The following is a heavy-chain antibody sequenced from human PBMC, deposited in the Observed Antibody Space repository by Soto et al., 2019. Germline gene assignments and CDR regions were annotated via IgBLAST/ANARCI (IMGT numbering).Heavy chain of an antibody. CDR2: ISYDGSNK. Sequence: GGSLRLSCAASGFTFSSYGMHWVRQAPGKGLEWVAVISYDGSNKYYADSVKGRFTISRDNSKNTLYLQMNSLRAEDTAVYYCARDALWFGELHINYYYYYYMDVWGNGTTVTVSS. V-gene: IGHV3-30*03. D-gene: IGHD3-10*01. CDR3: ARDALWFGELHINYYYYYYMDV. CDR1: GFTFSSYG. J-gene: IGHJ6*03.